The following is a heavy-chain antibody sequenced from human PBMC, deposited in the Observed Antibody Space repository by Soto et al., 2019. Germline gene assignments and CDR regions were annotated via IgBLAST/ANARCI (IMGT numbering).Heavy chain of an antibody. CDR1: GGSISSGGYS. CDR3: TTIIPKGKWELGP. Sequence: SETLSLTCAVSGGSISSGGYSWSWIRQPPGKGLEWIGYIYHSGSTYYNPSLKSRVTISVDRSKNQFSLKLSSVTAADTAVYYCTTIIPKGKWELGPWGQGTLVTVSS. CDR2: IYHSGST. V-gene: IGHV4-30-2*01. J-gene: IGHJ5*02. D-gene: IGHD1-26*01.